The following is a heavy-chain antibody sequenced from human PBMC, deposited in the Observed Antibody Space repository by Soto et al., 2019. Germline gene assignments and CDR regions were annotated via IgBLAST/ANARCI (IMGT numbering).Heavy chain of an antibody. J-gene: IGHJ3*02. V-gene: IGHV3-49*04. CDR2: IRSKAYGGTT. Sequence: PGGSLRLSCTASGFTFGDYAMSWVRQAPGKGLEWVGFIRSKAYGGTTEYAASVKGRFTISRDDSKSIAYLQMNSLKTEDTAVYYCTRVRDGYNLEAFDIWCQGTMVTVSS. CDR3: TRVRDGYNLEAFDI. D-gene: IGHD5-12*01. CDR1: GFTFGDYA.